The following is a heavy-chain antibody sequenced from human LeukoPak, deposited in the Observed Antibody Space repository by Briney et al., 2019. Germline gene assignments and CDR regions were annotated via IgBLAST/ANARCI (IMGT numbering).Heavy chain of an antibody. CDR1: GFTFSSYS. D-gene: IGHD2-2*02. CDR2: ISSSSSYI. V-gene: IGHV3-21*01. Sequence: PGGSLRLSCAASGFTFSSYSMNWVRQAPGKGLEWVSSISSSSSYIYYADSVKGRFTISRDNAKNSLYLQMNSLRAEDTAVYYCARDDGGYCSSTSCYTWGQGTLVTVSS. CDR3: ARDDGGYCSSTSCYT. J-gene: IGHJ5*02.